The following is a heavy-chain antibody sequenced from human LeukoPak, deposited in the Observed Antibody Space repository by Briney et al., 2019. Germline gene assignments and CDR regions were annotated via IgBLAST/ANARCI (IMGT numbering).Heavy chain of an antibody. CDR3: AKDWGSSDWYNWFHP. Sequence: TGGSLRLSCAVSGFNISNHGMHWVRQAPGKGLEWVAMISHHGTAQYYGDSVKGRLTIFRDHSRNTVCLQMNSLKIEDTAVYYCAKDWGSSDWYNWFHPWGQGTRVTVST. J-gene: IGHJ5*02. CDR1: GFNISNHG. CDR2: ISHHGTAQ. V-gene: IGHV3-30*18. D-gene: IGHD3-9*01.